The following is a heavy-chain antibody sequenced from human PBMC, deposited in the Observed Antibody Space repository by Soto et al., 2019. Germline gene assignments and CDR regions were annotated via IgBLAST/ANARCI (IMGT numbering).Heavy chain of an antibody. CDR1: GFTFSVYG. CDR2: ISSDGTKK. V-gene: IGHV3-30*18. Sequence: ESEGGVVQPGKSLRLSCADSGFTFSVYGMHWVRQAPGKGLEWVALISSDGTKKNYADSVEGRFTISRDTSKNTLYLQMNSLRAEDTAVYYCAKDHHGGSAVTTRTFDYWGQGTLVTVSS. J-gene: IGHJ4*02. CDR3: AKDHHGGSAVTTRTFDY. D-gene: IGHD4-17*01.